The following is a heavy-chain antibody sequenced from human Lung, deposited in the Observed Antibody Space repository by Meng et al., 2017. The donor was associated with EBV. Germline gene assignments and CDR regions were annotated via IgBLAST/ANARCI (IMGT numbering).Heavy chain of an antibody. CDR1: GFTSSSYS. D-gene: IGHD5-12*01. CDR2: ISSSSDFI. J-gene: IGHJ2*01. Sequence: XLVESGGXLVKPGGSLRLSCGASGFTSSSYSMNWIRQPPGKGLEWVASISSSSDFIYYADAVRGRFTISRDNAKNSLYLQMNSLRGEDTAVYYCARDGGGYDFWYFDLWGRGTLVPVSS. V-gene: IGHV3-21*01. CDR3: ARDGGGYDFWYFDL.